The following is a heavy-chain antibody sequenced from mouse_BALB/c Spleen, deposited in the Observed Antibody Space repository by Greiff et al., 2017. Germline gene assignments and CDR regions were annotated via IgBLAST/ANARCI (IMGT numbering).Heavy chain of an antibody. V-gene: IGHV2-9*02. CDR2: IWAGGST. CDR1: GFSLTSYG. Sequence: VQLQQSGPGLVAPSQSLSITCTVSGFSLTSYGVHWVRQPPGKGLEWLGVIWAGGSTNYNSALMSRLSISKDNSKSQVFLKMNSLQTDDTAMYYCARSPIYDGYPYAMDYWGQGTSVTVSS. J-gene: IGHJ4*01. D-gene: IGHD2-3*01. CDR3: ARSPIYDGYPYAMDY.